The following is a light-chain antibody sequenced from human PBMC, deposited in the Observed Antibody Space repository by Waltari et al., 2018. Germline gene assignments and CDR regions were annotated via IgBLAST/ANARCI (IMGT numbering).Light chain of an antibody. V-gene: IGLV2-14*01. CDR2: DVS. CDR1: SSDAGGYNY. J-gene: IGLJ3*02. CDR3: SSYTSSSTWV. Sequence: QSALPQPASVSGSPGQSITISCTGTSSDAGGYNYVSWYQQHPGKAPKLMIYDVSERPSGVSNRFSGSKSGNTASLTISGLQAEDEADYYCSSYTSSSTWVFGGGTKLTVL.